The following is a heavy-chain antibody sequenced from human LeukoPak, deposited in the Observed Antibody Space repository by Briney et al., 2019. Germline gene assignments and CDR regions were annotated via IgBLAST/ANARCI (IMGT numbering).Heavy chain of an antibody. Sequence: GGSLRLSWAASGFTFSSYGMHWVRQAPGKGLEWVAVISYDGSNKYYADSVKGRFTISRDNSKNTLYLQMNSLRAEDTAVYYCANSPDIAVAGMDYWGQGTLVTVSS. V-gene: IGHV3-30*18. J-gene: IGHJ4*02. CDR1: GFTFSSYG. D-gene: IGHD6-19*01. CDR2: ISYDGSNK. CDR3: ANSPDIAVAGMDY.